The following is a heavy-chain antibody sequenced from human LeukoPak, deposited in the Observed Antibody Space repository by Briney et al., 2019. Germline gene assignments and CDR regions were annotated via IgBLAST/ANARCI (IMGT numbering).Heavy chain of an antibody. J-gene: IGHJ6*03. CDR1: GGSISSHY. CDR3: ARAVGIVVVPAAIPYMDV. V-gene: IGHV4-59*11. D-gene: IGHD2-2*02. Sequence: SETLSLTCTVSGGSISSHYWSWNRQPPGKGLEWIGYIYYSGSTNYNPSLKSRVTISVDTSKNQFSLKLSSVTAADTAVYYCARAVGIVVVPAAIPYMDVWGKGTTVTVSS. CDR2: IYYSGST.